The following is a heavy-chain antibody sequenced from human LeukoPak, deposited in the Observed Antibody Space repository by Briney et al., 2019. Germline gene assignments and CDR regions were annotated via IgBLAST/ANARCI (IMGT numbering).Heavy chain of an antibody. CDR3: ARLYYYDSSGYYYDAPNFDY. V-gene: IGHV5-51*01. J-gene: IGHJ4*02. CDR2: IYPGDSDT. CDR1: GYSFTSYW. D-gene: IGHD3-22*01. Sequence: GESLKISCKGSGYSFTSYWIGWVRQMPGKGLEWMGIIYPGDSDTRYSPSFQGQVTISADKSISTAYLQWSSLKASDTAMYYCARLYYYDSSGYYYDAPNFDYWGQGTLVTVSS.